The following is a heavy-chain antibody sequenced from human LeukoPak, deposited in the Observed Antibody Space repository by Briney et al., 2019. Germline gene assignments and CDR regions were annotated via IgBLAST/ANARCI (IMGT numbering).Heavy chain of an antibody. CDR3: ARGPNYGDYVDFLDF. J-gene: IGHJ4*02. CDR1: GFTFSSYA. Sequence: GGSLRLSCAASGFTFSSYAMSWVRQAPGKGLEWVASIKRDGTPRYNVDSVKGRFTISRDTAKNSLYLQLNSLRADDTSVYYCARGPNYGDYVDFLDFWGQGTLVTVSS. D-gene: IGHD4-17*01. CDR2: IKRDGTPR. V-gene: IGHV3-7*01.